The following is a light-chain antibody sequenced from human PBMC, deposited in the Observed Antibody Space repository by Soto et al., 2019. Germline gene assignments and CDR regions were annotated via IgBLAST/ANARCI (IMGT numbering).Light chain of an antibody. CDR3: QKYDSAPLT. CDR1: QGISKY. Sequence: DIQMTQSPSSRSASVGDRVTLTCRASQGISKYLAWYQQKPGKVPKLLIYAASTLQSGVPSRFSGSGSGTDFTLTISSLQPEDVATYYCQKYDSAPLTFGPGTKVDVK. J-gene: IGKJ3*01. V-gene: IGKV1-27*01. CDR2: AAS.